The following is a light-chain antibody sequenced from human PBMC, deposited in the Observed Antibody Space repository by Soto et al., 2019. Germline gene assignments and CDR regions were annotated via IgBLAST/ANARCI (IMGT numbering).Light chain of an antibody. V-gene: IGKV1-5*03. CDR3: QQSNSLYT. Sequence: DIQMTQSPSTLSASVGDRVTITCRASQSISSWLASYQQKPGKAPKLLIYKASSLESGVPSRFSGSGSGTAFTLTISGLQPDDFAPYYCQQSNSLYTFGQGTQLEIK. CDR2: KAS. J-gene: IGKJ2*01. CDR1: QSISSW.